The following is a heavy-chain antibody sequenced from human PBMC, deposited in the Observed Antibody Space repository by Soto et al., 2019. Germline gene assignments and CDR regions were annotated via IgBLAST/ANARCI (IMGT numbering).Heavy chain of an antibody. CDR3: ARDLMVRGVAPGSYYYYGLEV. V-gene: IGHV4-4*07. D-gene: IGHD3-10*01. CDR2: IYTSGST. J-gene: IGHJ6*01. Sequence: HTSTASGGNLRSHYWSWIRQKAGKGLEWIGRIYTSGSTNYNPSLKSRVTMSVDTSKNQFSLKLSSVTAADTAVYYCARDLMVRGVAPGSYYYYGLEVWGQGPMVT. CDR1: GGNLRSHY.